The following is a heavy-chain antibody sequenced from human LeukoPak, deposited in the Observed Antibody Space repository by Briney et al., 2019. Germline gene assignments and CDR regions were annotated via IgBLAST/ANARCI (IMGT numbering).Heavy chain of an antibody. CDR1: GFTFSSYA. V-gene: IGHV3-30*04. CDR2: ISCDGSNK. D-gene: IGHD3-16*01. J-gene: IGHJ4*02. Sequence: GGSLRLSCAASGFTFSSYAMHRVRQAPGKGLEWVAVISCDGSNKYYADSVKGRFTISRDNPKNTLYLQMNSLRAEDTAVYYCARGSGGAIDYWGQGTLVTVSS. CDR3: ARGSGGAIDY.